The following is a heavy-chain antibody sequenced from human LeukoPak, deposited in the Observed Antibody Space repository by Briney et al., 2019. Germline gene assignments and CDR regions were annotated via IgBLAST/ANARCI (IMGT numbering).Heavy chain of an antibody. J-gene: IGHJ4*02. Sequence: GGSLRLSCAASGFTFDDYGMSWVRQAPGKGLELVSGINWNGGSTGYADSVKGRFTISRDNAKNSLYLQMNSLRAEDTALYHCARDLGYYYGSGSYDYWGQGTLVTVSS. CDR2: INWNGGST. D-gene: IGHD3-10*01. V-gene: IGHV3-20*01. CDR3: ARDLGYYYGSGSYDY. CDR1: GFTFDDYG.